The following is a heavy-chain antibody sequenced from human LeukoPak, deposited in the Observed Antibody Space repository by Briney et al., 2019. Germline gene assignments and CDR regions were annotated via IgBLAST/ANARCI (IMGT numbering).Heavy chain of an antibody. V-gene: IGHV4-39*01. D-gene: IGHD2-8*02. CDR2: ICYSGST. J-gene: IGHJ4*02. CDR1: GGSISSSSYY. Sequence: SETLSLTCTVSGGSISSSSYYWGWIRQPPGKGLEWIGSICYSGSTYYNPSLKSRVTISVDTSKNQFSLKLSSVTAADTAVYYCARRWVGPWYYFDYWGQGTLVTVSS. CDR3: ARRWVGPWYYFDY.